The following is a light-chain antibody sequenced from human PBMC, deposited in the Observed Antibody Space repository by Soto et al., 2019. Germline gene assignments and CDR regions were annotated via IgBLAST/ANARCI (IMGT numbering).Light chain of an antibody. CDR2: ENN. CDR1: SSNIGNNY. J-gene: IGLJ2*01. Sequence: QSVLTRPPSVSAAPGQKVTISCSGSSSNIGNNYVSWYQQLPGTAPKLLIYENNKRPSGIPDRFSGSKSGTSATLGVTGLQTGDEADYYCGTWDSSLSGVVFGGGTKLTVL. CDR3: GTWDSSLSGVV. V-gene: IGLV1-51*02.